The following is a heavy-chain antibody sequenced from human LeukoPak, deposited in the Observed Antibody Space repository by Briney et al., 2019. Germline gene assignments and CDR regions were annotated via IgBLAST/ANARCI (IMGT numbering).Heavy chain of an antibody. CDR3: ARVGRYGDYSYYFDY. CDR2: IYHSGST. Sequence: SETLSLTCAVYGGSFSGYYWSWIRQPPGKGLEWIGEIYHSGSTNYNPSPKSRVTISVDKSKNQFSLKLSSVTAADTAVYYCARVGRYGDYSYYFDYWGQGTLVTVSS. V-gene: IGHV4-34*01. D-gene: IGHD4-17*01. J-gene: IGHJ4*02. CDR1: GGSFSGYY.